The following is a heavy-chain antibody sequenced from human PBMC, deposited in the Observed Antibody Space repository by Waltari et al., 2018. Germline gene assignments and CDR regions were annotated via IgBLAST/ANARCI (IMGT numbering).Heavy chain of an antibody. CDR1: VVSITTNRHY. CDR3: ATYIGASLGTAAFDV. Sequence: QLQLQESGPGLVKPSETLSLPCSVSVVSITTNRHYWGWIRQPPGQGREWIGTISYNGATYSSPSLRSRVTIFGDTSKNQLSLKLGSVTAADTAFYYCATYIGASLGTAAFDVWGQGTMVTVSS. V-gene: IGHV4-39*01. CDR2: ISYNGAT. J-gene: IGHJ3*01. D-gene: IGHD5-12*01.